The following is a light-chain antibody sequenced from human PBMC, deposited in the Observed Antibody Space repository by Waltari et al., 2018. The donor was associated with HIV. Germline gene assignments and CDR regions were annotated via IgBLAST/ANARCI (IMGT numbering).Light chain of an antibody. CDR2: GAS. CDR1: QSVSSSY. CDR3: QQSGNSPLT. Sequence: EIVLTQSPGTLSLSPGERATLSCRASQSVSSSYIAWYQQKPGQAPRLLIYGASSRATGIPDRFSGSGSGTDFTLTISRLEPEDFAVYYCQQSGNSPLTFGGGTKVEI. V-gene: IGKV3-20*01. J-gene: IGKJ4*01.